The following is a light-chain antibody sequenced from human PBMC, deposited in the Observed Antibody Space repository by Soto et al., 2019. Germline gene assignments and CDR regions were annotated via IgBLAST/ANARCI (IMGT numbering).Light chain of an antibody. V-gene: IGLV2-14*03. CDR2: DVN. Sequence: QSVLTQPASVSGSPEQSITISCTGTSSDVGGYNFVSWYQQHPGKAPKLMIYDVNNRPSGVSNRFSGSKSGNTASLTISGLQAEDEADYYCSSYTSSSTYVFGTGTKVTVL. J-gene: IGLJ1*01. CDR3: SSYTSSSTYV. CDR1: SSDVGGYNF.